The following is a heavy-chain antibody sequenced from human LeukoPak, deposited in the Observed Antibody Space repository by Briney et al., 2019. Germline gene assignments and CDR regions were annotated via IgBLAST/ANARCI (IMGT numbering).Heavy chain of an antibody. CDR3: AGDFWSGYYPHNAFDI. D-gene: IGHD3-3*01. V-gene: IGHV1-69*04. Sequence: GASVKVSCKASGYTFTAYDMHWVRQAPGQGLEWMGRIIPILGIANYAQKFQGRVTITADKSTSTAYMELSSLRSEDTAVYYCAGDFWSGYYPHNAFDIWGQGTMVTVSS. CDR2: IIPILGIA. CDR1: GYTFTAYD. J-gene: IGHJ3*02.